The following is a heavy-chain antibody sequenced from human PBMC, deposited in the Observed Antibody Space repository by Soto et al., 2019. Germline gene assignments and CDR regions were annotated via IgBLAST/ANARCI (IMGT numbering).Heavy chain of an antibody. CDR1: GFTFDDYA. D-gene: IGHD6-13*01. CDR2: ISWNSGTI. Sequence: EVQLVESGGGLVQPGRSLRLSCAASGFTFDDYAMHWVRQAPGKGLEWVSGISWNSGTIVYADAVKGRFTISRDNDKNSLYLQMNSLRGEDTALYYCAKDMRGGSSSSRYYYGLDVWGQGTTVTVSS. CDR3: AKDMRGGSSSSRYYYGLDV. V-gene: IGHV3-9*01. J-gene: IGHJ6*02.